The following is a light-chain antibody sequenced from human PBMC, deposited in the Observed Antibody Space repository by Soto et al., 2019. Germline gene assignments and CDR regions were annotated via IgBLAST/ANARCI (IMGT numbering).Light chain of an antibody. V-gene: IGLV2-14*01. CDR2: EVS. Sequence: QSVLTQPASVSGSPGQSITISCTGTSSDVGGYKYVSWYQQHPGKAPKLIIYEVSSRPSGVSNRFSGSKSGDTASLAISGLRSEDEADYYCATWDDSLSAFYVFGTWTKLTVL. CDR3: ATWDDSLSAFYV. CDR1: SSDVGGYKY. J-gene: IGLJ1*01.